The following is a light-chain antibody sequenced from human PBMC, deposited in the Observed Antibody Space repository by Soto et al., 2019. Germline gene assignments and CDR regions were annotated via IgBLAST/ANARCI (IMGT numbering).Light chain of an antibody. J-gene: IGKJ5*01. V-gene: IGKV3-20*01. CDR3: QHYGRSPIT. CDR1: QRVSNNY. Sequence: EIVLTQSPSPLSLSPGERATLSCSARQRVSNNYLAWYQQKPGQAPRLLIYGASSRDTGIPDRFSGSGSATDFTLTISRLEPEDFALYYCQHYGRSPITFGQGTRLEIK. CDR2: GAS.